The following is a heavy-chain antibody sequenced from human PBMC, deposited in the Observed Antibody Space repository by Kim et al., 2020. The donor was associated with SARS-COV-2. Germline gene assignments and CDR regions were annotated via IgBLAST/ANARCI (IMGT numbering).Heavy chain of an antibody. D-gene: IGHD3-22*01. CDR1: GFTFSSYG. V-gene: IGHV3-30*03. J-gene: IGHJ4*02. Sequence: GGSLILSCAASGFTFSSYGMHWVRQAPGKGLEWVAVISYDGSNKYYADSVKGRFTISRDNSKNTLYLQMNSLRAEDTAVYYCAIATDSSGYYQVDYWGQGTLVTVSS. CDR2: ISYDGSNK. CDR3: AIATDSSGYYQVDY.